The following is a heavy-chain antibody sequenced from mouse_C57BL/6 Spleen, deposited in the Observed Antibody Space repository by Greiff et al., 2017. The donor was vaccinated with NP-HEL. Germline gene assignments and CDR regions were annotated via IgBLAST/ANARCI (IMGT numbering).Heavy chain of an antibody. Sequence: VQLQQSGAELARPGASVKLSCKASGYTFTSYGISWVKQRTGQGLEWIGEIYPRSGNTYYNEKFKGKATLTADKSSSTAYMELRSLTSEDSAVYFWARGGSSSDWYFDVWGTWTTVTVSS. J-gene: IGHJ1*03. D-gene: IGHD1-1*01. CDR3: ARGGSSSDWYFDV. CDR1: GYTFTSYG. V-gene: IGHV1-81*01. CDR2: IYPRSGNT.